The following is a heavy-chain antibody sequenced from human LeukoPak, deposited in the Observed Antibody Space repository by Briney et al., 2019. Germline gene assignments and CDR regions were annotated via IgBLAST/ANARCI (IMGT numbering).Heavy chain of an antibody. Sequence: GGSLRLSCAVSGFSVTNNYMSWVRQAPGKGLEWVSVFYVGGATYYADSVKGRFTISRDNSENTLYLQMKSLRAEDTAVYYCANGDGINHYNWIDPWGQGTLVTVSS. CDR3: ANGDGINHYNWIDP. CDR2: FYVGGAT. V-gene: IGHV3-53*01. J-gene: IGHJ5*02. D-gene: IGHD2-21*01. CDR1: GFSVTNNY.